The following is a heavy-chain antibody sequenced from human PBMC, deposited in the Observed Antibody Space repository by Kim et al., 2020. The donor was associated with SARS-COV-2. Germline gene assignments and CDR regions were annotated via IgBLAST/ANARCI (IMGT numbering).Heavy chain of an antibody. D-gene: IGHD5-18*01. V-gene: IGHV4-4*07. J-gene: IGHJ2*01. CDR3: ARDRGVTYFDL. CDR2: TT. Sequence: TTNYTPSLKSRVTMSVDTSKNQFSLKLSSVTAADTAVYYCARDRGVTYFDLWGRGSLVTVSS.